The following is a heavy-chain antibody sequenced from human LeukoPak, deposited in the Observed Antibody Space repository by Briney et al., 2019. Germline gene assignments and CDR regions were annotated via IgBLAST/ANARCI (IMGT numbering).Heavy chain of an antibody. CDR2: IYYSGST. Sequence: PSDTLSLTCAVSGYSISSSNWWGWVRQPPGKGLEWIGYIYYSGSTYYNPSLKSRVTMSVDTSKNQFSLKPSSVTAVDTAVYYCARTYGDYAPYWYFDLWGRGTLVTVSS. CDR1: GYSISSSNW. V-gene: IGHV4-28*01. D-gene: IGHD4-17*01. J-gene: IGHJ2*01. CDR3: ARTYGDYAPYWYFDL.